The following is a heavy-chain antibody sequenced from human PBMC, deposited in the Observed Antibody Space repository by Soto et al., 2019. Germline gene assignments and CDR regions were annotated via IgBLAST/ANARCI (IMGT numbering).Heavy chain of an antibody. CDR2: IRSKAYGETT. V-gene: IGHV3-49*03. Sequence: GGSLRLSCTGSGFTFGDYAVSWFRQAPGKGLECLGFIRSKAYGETTDYAASVKGRFTISRDDSRTIAYLRMNSLKTEDTATYYCSRGFYANTSYPRFDFWGQGT. D-gene: IGHD2-21*01. J-gene: IGHJ4*02. CDR3: SRGFYANTSYPRFDF. CDR1: GFTFGDYA.